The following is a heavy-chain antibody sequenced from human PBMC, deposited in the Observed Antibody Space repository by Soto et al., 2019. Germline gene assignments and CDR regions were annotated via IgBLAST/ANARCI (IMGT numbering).Heavy chain of an antibody. J-gene: IGHJ4*02. Sequence: GESLKISCKGSGYSFTSYWIGWVRQMPGKGLEWMGIIYPGDSDTRYSPCFQGQVTISADKSISTAYLQWNSLKATDTAMYFCSRFWRPRNPFLSNKWSESDYWGQGTLVTVSS. CDR3: SRFWRPRNPFLSNKWSESDY. CDR2: IYPGDSDT. D-gene: IGHD2-8*01. CDR1: GYSFTSYW. V-gene: IGHV5-51*01.